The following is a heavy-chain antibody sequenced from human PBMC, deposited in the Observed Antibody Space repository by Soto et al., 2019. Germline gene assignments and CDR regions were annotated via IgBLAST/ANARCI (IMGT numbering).Heavy chain of an antibody. CDR1: GGSISSGGYY. J-gene: IGHJ3*02. V-gene: IGHV4-31*03. CDR3: ARAGEIYDILTGYYTGGAFDI. D-gene: IGHD3-9*01. CDR2: IYYSGST. Sequence: SETLSLTCTVSGGSISSGGYYWSWIRQHPGKGLEWVGYIYYSGSTYYNPSLKSRVTISVDTSKNQFSLKLSSVTAADTAVYYCARAGEIYDILTGYYTGGAFDIWGQGTMVTVSS.